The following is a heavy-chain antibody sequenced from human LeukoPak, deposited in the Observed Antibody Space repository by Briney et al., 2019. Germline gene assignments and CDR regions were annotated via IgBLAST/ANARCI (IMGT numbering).Heavy chain of an antibody. J-gene: IGHJ6*02. CDR3: ARLRLHQPLGGMDV. CDR2: IYTSGST. D-gene: IGHD4-11*01. V-gene: IGHV4-4*07. CDR1: GGSISSYY. Sequence: PSETLSLTCTVSGGSISSYYWSWIRQPAGKGLEWIGRIYTSGSTNYNPSLKSRVTISVDTSKNQFSLKLSSVTAADTAVYYCARLRLHQPLGGMDVWGQGTTVTVSS.